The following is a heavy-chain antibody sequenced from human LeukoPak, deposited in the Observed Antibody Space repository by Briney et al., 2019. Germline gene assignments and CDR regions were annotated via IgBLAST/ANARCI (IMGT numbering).Heavy chain of an antibody. CDR1: GGSVSDYY. Sequence: PSETLSLTCTVSGGSVSDYYWSWIRQSPGKGLEWIGYIYYTGTTSYNPSLRSRVTMSADTSKNQFSLKLSSVTAADTAVYYCASRKLGNDYWGQGTLVTVSS. CDR2: IYYTGTT. V-gene: IGHV4-59*02. CDR3: ASRKLGNDY. J-gene: IGHJ4*02. D-gene: IGHD7-27*01.